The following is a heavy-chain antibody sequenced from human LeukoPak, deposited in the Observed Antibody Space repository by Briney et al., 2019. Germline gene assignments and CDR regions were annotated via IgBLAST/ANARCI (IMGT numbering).Heavy chain of an antibody. CDR3: AKDRSSHFDY. CDR1: GFTFSTYS. J-gene: IGHJ4*02. V-gene: IGHV3-48*04. Sequence: GGSLRLSCAASGFTFSTYSMNWVRQAPGKGLEWVSYISSSSFTIHYADSVKGRFTISRDNAKSSLYLQMNSLRAEDTAVYYCAKDRSSHFDYWGQGTLVTVSS. CDR2: ISSSSFTI.